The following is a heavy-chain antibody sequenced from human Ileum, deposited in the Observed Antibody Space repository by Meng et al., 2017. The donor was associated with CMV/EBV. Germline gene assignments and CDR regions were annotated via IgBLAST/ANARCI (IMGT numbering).Heavy chain of an antibody. D-gene: IGHD1-26*01. Sequence: SSGVTCRDAWMPWLRQARGKGLEWVGRITSEGAGGTIDYAAPVEGRFTISRDDSKNTLYLQMNSLKTEDTAVYYCTKGGPLGSYFDYWGQGALVTVSS. CDR2: ITSEGAGGTI. J-gene: IGHJ4*02. CDR1: GVTCRDAW. CDR3: TKGGPLGSYFDY. V-gene: IGHV3-15*01.